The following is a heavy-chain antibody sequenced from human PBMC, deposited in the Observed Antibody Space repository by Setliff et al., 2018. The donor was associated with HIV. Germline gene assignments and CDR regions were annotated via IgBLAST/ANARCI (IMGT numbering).Heavy chain of an antibody. CDR2: ISVNTGDV. CDR1: GYSPGNYG. V-gene: IGHV1-18*01. J-gene: IGHJ4*02. Sequence: ASVKVSCKASGYSPGNYGIAWVRQARGQGLEWLGWISVNTGDVFYAQTFQGRVTMTADASTGTVHMDLRGLTFDDSAIYFCAYRQGGWELRVWGQGTSVTVSS. D-gene: IGHD1-26*01. CDR3: AYRQGGWELRV.